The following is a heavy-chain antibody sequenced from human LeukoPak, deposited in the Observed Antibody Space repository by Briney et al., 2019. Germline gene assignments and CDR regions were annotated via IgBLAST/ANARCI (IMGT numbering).Heavy chain of an antibody. CDR1: GFTFSSYA. CDR2: ISGSGGGT. Sequence: GGSLRLSCAASGFTFSSYAMSWVRQAPGKGLEWVSAISGSGGGTYYADSVKGRFTISRDNSKNTLYLQMNSLRAEDTAVYYCATRGTYYYDNSGYWGFDYWGQGTLVTVPS. V-gene: IGHV3-23*01. J-gene: IGHJ4*02. CDR3: ATRGTYYYDNSGYWGFDY. D-gene: IGHD3-22*01.